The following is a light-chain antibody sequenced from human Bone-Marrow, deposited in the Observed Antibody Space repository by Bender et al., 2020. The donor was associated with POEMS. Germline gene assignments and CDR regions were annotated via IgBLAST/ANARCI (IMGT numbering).Light chain of an antibody. CDR2: KDT. Sequence: SSDLTQPPSVSVSPGQTARITCSGDALPRQFAYWYQQRPDQSPLLIIYKDTERASGIPERFAGSSSGTTVTLTISAVQAEDEADYYCQSAASSSSPWVFGGGTKLTVL. J-gene: IGLJ3*02. V-gene: IGLV3-25*03. CDR3: QSAASSSSPWV. CDR1: ALPRQF.